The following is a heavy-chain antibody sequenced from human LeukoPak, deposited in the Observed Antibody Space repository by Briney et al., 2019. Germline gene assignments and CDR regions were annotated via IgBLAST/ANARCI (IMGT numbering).Heavy chain of an antibody. J-gene: IGHJ4*02. CDR1: GSTFTDYY. D-gene: IGHD3-16*01. CDR3: ATGGGY. V-gene: IGHV1-8*02. Sequence: ASVKVSCKASGSTFTDYYMHWVRQAPGQGLEWMGWINPNSGNTGYAQKFQGRVTMTRNTSISTAYMELSSLRSEDTAVYYCATGGGYWGQGTLVTVSS. CDR2: INPNSGNT.